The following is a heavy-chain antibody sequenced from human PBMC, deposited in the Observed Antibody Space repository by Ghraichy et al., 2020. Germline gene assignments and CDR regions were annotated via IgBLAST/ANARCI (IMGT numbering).Heavy chain of an antibody. V-gene: IGHV3-23*01. J-gene: IGHJ6*02. CDR3: AKGIAAGTTTISYYYNGMDI. D-gene: IGHD6-13*01. CDR1: GFTFSNYV. CDR2: ISGSGGST. Sequence: ETLSLTCAASGFTFSNYVMSWVRQAPWKGLEWVSGISGSGGSTYYTESLKGRFTIARDNSKNTLILQMNSLRAEDTAVYYCAKGIAAGTTTISYYYNGMDICGQATKVTDSS.